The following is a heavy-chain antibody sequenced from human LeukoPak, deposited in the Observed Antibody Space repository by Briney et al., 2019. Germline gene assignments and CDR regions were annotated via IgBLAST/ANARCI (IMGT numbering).Heavy chain of an antibody. CDR3: ARVRYYDSSGYYPLFDY. CDR1: GGSISSYY. D-gene: IGHD3-22*01. CDR2: IYTSGST. V-gene: IGHV4-4*07. J-gene: IGHJ4*02. Sequence: SETLSLTCTVSGGSISSYYWSWIRQPAGKALEWIGRIYTSGSTNYNPSLESRVTMSVDTSKNQFSLKLSSVTAADTAVYYCARVRYYDSSGYYPLFDYWGQGTLVTVSS.